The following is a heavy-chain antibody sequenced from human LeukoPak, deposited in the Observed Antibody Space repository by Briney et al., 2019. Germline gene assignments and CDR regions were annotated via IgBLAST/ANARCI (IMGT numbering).Heavy chain of an antibody. V-gene: IGHV3-21*04. Sequence: GGSLRLSCAASGFTFSSYSMNWVRQAPGKGLEWVSSISSSSSYIYYADSVKGRFTISRDNAKNSLYLQMNSLRAEDTAVYYCAKYRGGYNYGDFDYWGQGTLVTVSS. CDR1: GFTFSSYS. D-gene: IGHD5-18*01. CDR2: ISSSSSYI. J-gene: IGHJ4*02. CDR3: AKYRGGYNYGDFDY.